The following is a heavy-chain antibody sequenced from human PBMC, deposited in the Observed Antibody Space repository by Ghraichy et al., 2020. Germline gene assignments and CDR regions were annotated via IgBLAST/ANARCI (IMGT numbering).Heavy chain of an antibody. D-gene: IGHD2-8*01. Sequence: SETLSLTCAVYGGSFSGYYWSWIRQPPGKGLEWIGEINHSGSTNYNPSLKSRVTISVDTSKNQFSLKLSSVTAADTAVYYCASRMDPLDYWGQGTLVTVSS. CDR3: ASRMDPLDY. CDR2: INHSGST. CDR1: GGSFSGYY. J-gene: IGHJ4*02. V-gene: IGHV4-34*01.